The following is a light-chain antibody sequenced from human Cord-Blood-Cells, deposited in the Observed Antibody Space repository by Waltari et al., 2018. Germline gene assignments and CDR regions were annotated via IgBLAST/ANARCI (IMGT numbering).Light chain of an antibody. CDR3: QQRSNWPPQIT. J-gene: IGKJ5*01. Sequence: EIVLTQSPATLSLSPGERATLSCRASQSVSSYLAWYQQKPGQAPRLLIYDASNRATGIPARFSGSGSGTDFTLTISRLEPEEFAVYYCQQRSNWPPQITFGQGTRLEIK. V-gene: IGKV3-11*01. CDR1: QSVSSY. CDR2: DAS.